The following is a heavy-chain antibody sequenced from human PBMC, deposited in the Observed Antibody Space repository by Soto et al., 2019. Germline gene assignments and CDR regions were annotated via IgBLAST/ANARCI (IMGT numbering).Heavy chain of an antibody. J-gene: IGHJ3*02. Sequence: GASVKVSCKASGYTFTSYGISWVRQAPGQGLEWMGWISAYNGNTNYARKLQGRVTMTTDTSTSTAYMELRSLRSDDTAVYYCARDSGLAVAGSAFDIWGQGTMVTVSS. D-gene: IGHD6-19*01. CDR2: ISAYNGNT. CDR1: GYTFTSYG. V-gene: IGHV1-18*04. CDR3: ARDSGLAVAGSAFDI.